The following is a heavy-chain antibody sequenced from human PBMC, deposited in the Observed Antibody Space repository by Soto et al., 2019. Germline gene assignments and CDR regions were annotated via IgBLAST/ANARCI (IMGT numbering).Heavy chain of an antibody. D-gene: IGHD3-3*01. CDR2: ISAYNGNT. CDR3: ARVVPPGPRPPFGVVIIGWFDP. Sequence: GASVKVSCKASGYTFTSYGISWVRQAPGQGLEWMGWISAYNGNTNYAQKLQGRVTMTTDTSTSTAYMELRSLRSDDTAVYYCARVVPPGPRPPFGVVIIGWFDPWGQGTLVTVSS. CDR1: GYTFTSYG. V-gene: IGHV1-18*01. J-gene: IGHJ5*02.